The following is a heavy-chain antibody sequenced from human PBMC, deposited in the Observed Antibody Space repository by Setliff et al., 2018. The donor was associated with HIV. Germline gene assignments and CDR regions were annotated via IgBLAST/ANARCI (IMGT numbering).Heavy chain of an antibody. Sequence: SETLSLTCTVCGGSIITYYWSWIRQPPGKGLEWLGYIYYSGSTNYNPSLKSRVTISVDTSKNQFSLKLSSVTATDTAVYYCARTSGDYGGYTFDSCGQGTMVTVSS. D-gene: IGHD4-17*01. CDR2: IYYSGST. CDR3: ARTSGDYGGYTFDS. J-gene: IGHJ3*02. V-gene: IGHV4-59*08. CDR1: GGSIITYY.